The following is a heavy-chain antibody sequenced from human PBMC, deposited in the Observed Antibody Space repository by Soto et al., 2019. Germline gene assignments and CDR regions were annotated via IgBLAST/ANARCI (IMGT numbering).Heavy chain of an antibody. CDR2: ISGRGGST. D-gene: IGHD4-17*01. CDR1: GFTFSNYA. J-gene: IGHJ4*02. CDR3: GKVRRDYGDFRGAFES. V-gene: IGHV3-23*01. Sequence: EVQLLESGGGLVQPGGSLRLSCVASGFTFSNYAMSWVRQAPGQGLEWVSGISGRGGSTYYADSVKGRFPISRDNSKNTVYLQSNGLRAEDTAVYYCGKVRRDYGDFRGAFESWGQGTLVTVSS.